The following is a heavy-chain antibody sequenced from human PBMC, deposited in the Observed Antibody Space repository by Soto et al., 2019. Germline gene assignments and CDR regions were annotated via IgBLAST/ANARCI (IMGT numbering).Heavy chain of an antibody. CDR1: GGTFSSYA. V-gene: IGHV1-69*01. CDR2: IIPIFGTA. CDR3: ERDEYYYDSSGYRNWYFDL. Sequence: QVQLVQSGAEVKKPGSSVKVSCKASGGTFSSYAISWVRQAPGQGLEWMGGIIPIFGTANYAQKFQGRVTITADESTSTAYMELCSLRSEDTAVYYCERDEYYYDSSGYRNWYFDLWGRGTLVTVSS. D-gene: IGHD3-22*01. J-gene: IGHJ2*01.